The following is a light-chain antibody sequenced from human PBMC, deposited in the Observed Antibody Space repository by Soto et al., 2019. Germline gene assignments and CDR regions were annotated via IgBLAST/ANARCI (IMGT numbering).Light chain of an antibody. Sequence: ALTQPASVSGSPGQSITISCTGSVSDVGSFGPVSWFQQHPGQVPKLIIYEGNRRPSGVSSRFSGSKSGNTASLTISGLQAEDEADYYCCSYVGARTYVFGAGTKVTVL. CDR1: VSDVGSFGP. CDR2: EGN. V-gene: IGLV2-23*01. CDR3: CSYVGARTYV. J-gene: IGLJ1*01.